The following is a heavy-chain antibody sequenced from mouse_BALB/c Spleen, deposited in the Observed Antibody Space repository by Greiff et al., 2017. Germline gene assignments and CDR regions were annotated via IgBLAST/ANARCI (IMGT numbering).Heavy chain of an antibody. J-gene: IGHJ3*01. CDR2: IYPGDGDT. CDR1: GYAFSSYW. V-gene: IGHV1-80*01. CDR3: AIYYDYDAFAY. D-gene: IGHD2-4*01. Sequence: VKLMESGAELVRPGSSVKISCKASGYAFSSYWMNWVKQRPGQGLEWIGQIYPGDGDTNYNGKFKGKATLTADKSSSTAYMQLSSLTSEDSAVYFCAIYYDYDAFAYWGQGTLVTVSA.